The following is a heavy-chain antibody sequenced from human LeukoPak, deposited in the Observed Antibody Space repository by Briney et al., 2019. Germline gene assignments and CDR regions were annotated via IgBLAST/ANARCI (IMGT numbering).Heavy chain of an antibody. D-gene: IGHD4-17*01. CDR3: ARVLYGDSYDAFDI. CDR2: INPNSGGT. J-gene: IGHJ3*02. CDR1: GYTFTGYY. Sequence: ASVKVSCKASGYTFTGYYMHWGRQAPGQGLEWMGWINPNSGGTNYALKFQGRVTMTRDTSISTAYMELSSLRSDDTAVYYCARVLYGDSYDAFDIWGQGTMVTVSS. V-gene: IGHV1-2*02.